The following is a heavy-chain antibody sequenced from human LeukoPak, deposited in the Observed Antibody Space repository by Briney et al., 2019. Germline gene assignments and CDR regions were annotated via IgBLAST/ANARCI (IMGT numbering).Heavy chain of an antibody. J-gene: IGHJ4*02. D-gene: IGHD5-18*01. CDR3: ATSVDTALDFDN. Sequence: PGGSLRLSCEASGSTFSDYYMSWIRQAPGKGLEWVSYISSSSTYTNYADSVKGRFTIYRDNAKNSLYLQMNSLRAEDTAVYYCATSVDTALDFDNWGQGTLVTVSS. V-gene: IGHV3-11*03. CDR1: GSTFSDYY. CDR2: ISSSSTYT.